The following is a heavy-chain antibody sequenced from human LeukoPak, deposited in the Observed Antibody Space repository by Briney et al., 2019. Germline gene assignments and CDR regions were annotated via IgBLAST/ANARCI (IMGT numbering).Heavy chain of an antibody. CDR3: ARGRSYYDSSGFPEFDY. D-gene: IGHD3-22*01. CDR1: GGSFSGYY. J-gene: IGHJ4*02. Sequence: PSETLSLTCAVYGGSFSGYYWSWIRQPPGKGLEWIGEINHSGSTNYNPSLKSRVTISVDTSKNQFPLKLSSVTAADTAVYYCARGRSYYDSSGFPEFDYWGQGTLVTVSS. V-gene: IGHV4-34*01. CDR2: INHSGST.